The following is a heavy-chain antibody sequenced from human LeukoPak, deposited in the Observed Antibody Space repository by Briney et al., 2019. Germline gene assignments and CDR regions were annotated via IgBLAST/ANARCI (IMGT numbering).Heavy chain of an antibody. V-gene: IGHV3-23*01. J-gene: IGHJ6*02. D-gene: IGHD3-10*01. Sequence: AGGSLRISCAASGFTFSSYAMSWVRQAPGKGLEWVSAISGSGGSTYYADSVKGRFTISRDNSKNTLYLQMNSLRAEDTAVYYCTTDLFWFGEGSQSYYYGMDVWGQGTTVTVSS. CDR1: GFTFSSYA. CDR3: TTDLFWFGEGSQSYYYGMDV. CDR2: ISGSGGST.